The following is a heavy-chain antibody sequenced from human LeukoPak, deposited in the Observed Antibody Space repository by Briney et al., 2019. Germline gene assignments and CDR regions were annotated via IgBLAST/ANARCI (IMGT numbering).Heavy chain of an antibody. V-gene: IGHV1-18*01. CDR3: ARVTSGYSSSWYYYYYMDV. CDR2: ISAYNGNT. Sequence: ASVKVSCKASGYTFTSYGISWVRQAPGQGLEWMGWISAYNGNTNYAQKLQGRVTMTTDTSTSTAYMELRSLRSDDTAAYYCARVTSGYSSSWYYYYYMDVWGKGTTVTISS. J-gene: IGHJ6*03. D-gene: IGHD6-13*01. CDR1: GYTFTSYG.